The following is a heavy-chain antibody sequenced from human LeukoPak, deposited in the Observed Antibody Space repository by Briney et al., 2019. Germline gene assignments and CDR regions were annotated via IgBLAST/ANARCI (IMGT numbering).Heavy chain of an antibody. CDR3: ARGPRADDCYYYYMDV. CDR1: GYTFTSYD. J-gene: IGHJ6*03. Sequence: ASVKVSCKASGYTFTSYDINWVRQATGQGLEWMGWMNPNSGNTGYAQKFQGRVTMTRNTSISTAYMELSSLRSEDTAVYYCARGPRADDCYYYYMDVWGKGTTVTISS. CDR2: MNPNSGNT. V-gene: IGHV1-8*01.